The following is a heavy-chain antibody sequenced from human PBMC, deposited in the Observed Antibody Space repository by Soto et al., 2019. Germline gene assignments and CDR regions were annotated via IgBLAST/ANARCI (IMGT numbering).Heavy chain of an antibody. J-gene: IGHJ5*02. CDR2: INHSGST. D-gene: IGHD3-3*01. CDR3: ARVDSINYDVNWFDP. V-gene: IGHV4-34*01. Sequence: SETLSLTCAVYGGSFSGYYWSWIRQPPGKGLEWIGEINHSGSTNYNPSLKSRVTISVDTSTSTAYMELRSLRSDDTAVYYCARVDSINYDVNWFDPWGQGTLVTVSS. CDR1: GGSFSGYY.